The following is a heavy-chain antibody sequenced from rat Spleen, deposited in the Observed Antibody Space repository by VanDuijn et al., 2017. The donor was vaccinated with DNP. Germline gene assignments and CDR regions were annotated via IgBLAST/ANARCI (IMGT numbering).Heavy chain of an antibody. J-gene: IGHJ2*01. Sequence: QVQLKESGPGLVQPSQTLSLTCTVSGFSLTSNSVSWVRQPPGKGLEWMGAIWAGGGSNYNSAVQSRLSISRDTSKSQVFLKMNSLQTEDIGTYYCVREHILQPFDYWGQGVMVTVSS. V-gene: IGHV2-15*01. D-gene: IGHD1-1*01. CDR1: GFSLTSNS. CDR3: VREHILQPFDY. CDR2: IWAGGGS.